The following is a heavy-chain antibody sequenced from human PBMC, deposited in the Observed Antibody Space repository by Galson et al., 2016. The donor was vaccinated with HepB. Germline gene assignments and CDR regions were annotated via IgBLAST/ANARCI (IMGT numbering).Heavy chain of an antibody. J-gene: IGHJ4*02. CDR3: AKDAYSRGDY. D-gene: IGHD6-13*01. CDR2: IKYAGTEK. V-gene: IGHV3-7*05. CDR1: GFSFSNCW. Sequence: SLRLSCAASGFSFSNCWMSWVRQAPGKGLEWVANIKYAGTEKSYVGSVKGRFTISRDNAKNSLYLQMNSLRVEDTAMYYCAKDAYSRGDYWGQGTLVTVSS.